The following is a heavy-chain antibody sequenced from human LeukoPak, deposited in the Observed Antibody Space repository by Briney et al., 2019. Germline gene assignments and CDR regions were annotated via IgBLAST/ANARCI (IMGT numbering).Heavy chain of an antibody. Sequence: SETLSLTCAVYGGSFSGYYWSWIRQPPGKGLEWIGEINHSGSTNYNPSLKSRVTISVDTSKNQFSLKLSSVTAADTAVYYCARQRQGRGSGSYRLYYYYYMDVWGKGTTVTISS. CDR1: GGSFSGYY. CDR3: ARQRQGRGSGSYRLYYYYYMDV. V-gene: IGHV4-34*01. D-gene: IGHD3-10*01. CDR2: INHSGST. J-gene: IGHJ6*03.